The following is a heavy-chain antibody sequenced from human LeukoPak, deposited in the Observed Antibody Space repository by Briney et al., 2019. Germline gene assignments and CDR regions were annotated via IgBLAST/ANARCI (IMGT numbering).Heavy chain of an antibody. CDR2: INHSGST. CDR3: ARSTTVTTYFQH. Sequence: SETLSLTCAVHGGSFSGYYWSWIRQPPGKGLEWIGEINHSGSTNYNPSLKSRVTISVDTSKNQFSLKLSSVTAADTAVYYCARSTTVTTYFQHWGQGTLVTVSS. CDR1: GGSFSGYY. D-gene: IGHD4-17*01. V-gene: IGHV4-34*01. J-gene: IGHJ1*01.